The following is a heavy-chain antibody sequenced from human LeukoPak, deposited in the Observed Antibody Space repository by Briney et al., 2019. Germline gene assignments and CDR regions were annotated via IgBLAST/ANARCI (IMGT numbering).Heavy chain of an antibody. V-gene: IGHV1-18*01. Sequence: ASVKVSCKASGYTFTKYGITWVRQAPGQGLEWMGWISTYNGNTNSAQKLQGRVTMTTDTSTSTAYMELRSLRSDDTAVYYCARVDLYSNYPLGAFDYWGQGTLVTVSS. CDR1: GYTFTKYG. CDR3: ARVDLYSNYPLGAFDY. CDR2: ISTYNGNT. D-gene: IGHD4-11*01. J-gene: IGHJ4*02.